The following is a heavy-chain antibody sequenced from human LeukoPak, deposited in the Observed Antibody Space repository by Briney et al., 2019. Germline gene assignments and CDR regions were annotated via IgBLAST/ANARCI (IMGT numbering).Heavy chain of an antibody. V-gene: IGHV4-61*02. CDR3: ATRIVGAIDDAFDI. CDR2: IYTSGST. D-gene: IGHD1-26*01. CDR1: GGSISSGSYY. J-gene: IGHJ3*02. Sequence: PSETLSLTCTVSGGSISSGSYYWSWIRQPAGKGLEWIGRIYTSGSTNYNPSLKSRVTISVDTSKNQFSLKLSSVTAADTAVYYCATRIVGAIDDAFDIWGQGTVVTVSS.